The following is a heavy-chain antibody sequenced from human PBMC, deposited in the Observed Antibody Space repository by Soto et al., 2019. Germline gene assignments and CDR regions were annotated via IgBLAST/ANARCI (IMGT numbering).Heavy chain of an antibody. V-gene: IGHV1-24*01. CDR3: ATVPYSSSWYDY. J-gene: IGHJ4*02. D-gene: IGHD6-13*01. CDR1: GGTFSSYA. CDR2: FDPEDGET. Sequence: ASVKVSCKASGGTFSSYAISWVRQAPGQGLEWMGGFDPEDGETIYAQKFQGRVTMTEDTSTDTAYMELSSLRSEDTAVYYCATVPYSSSWYDYWGQGTLVTVSS.